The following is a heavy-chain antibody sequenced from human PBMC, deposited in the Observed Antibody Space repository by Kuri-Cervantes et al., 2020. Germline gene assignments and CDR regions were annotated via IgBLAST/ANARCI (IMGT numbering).Heavy chain of an antibody. CDR3: ARAPPRGNWFDP. D-gene: IGHD3-10*01. J-gene: IGHJ5*02. CDR2: IYYSGST. Sequence: GSLRLSCTVSGGSISSYYWSWIRQPPGKGLEWIGYIYYSGSTNYNPSLKSRVTISVDTSKNQFSLKLSSVTAADTAVYYCARAPPRGNWFDPWGQGTLVTVSS. CDR1: GGSISSYY. V-gene: IGHV4-59*01.